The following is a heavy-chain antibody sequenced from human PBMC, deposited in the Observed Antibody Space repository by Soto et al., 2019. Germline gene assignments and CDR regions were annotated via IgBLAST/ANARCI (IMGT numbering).Heavy chain of an antibody. D-gene: IGHD3-22*01. V-gene: IGHV1-69*13. CDR2: IIPIFGET. CDR1: GGTFSTYA. CDR3: ARGNHDSSSEGYYFDF. J-gene: IGHJ4*02. Sequence: ASVKVSCKASGGTFSTYAISWVRQAPGQGLEWMGGIIPIFGETNSAQKFQGRVTITADESTNTAYMELSSLRFEDTAVYYCARGNHDSSSEGYYFDFWGQGTLVTVSS.